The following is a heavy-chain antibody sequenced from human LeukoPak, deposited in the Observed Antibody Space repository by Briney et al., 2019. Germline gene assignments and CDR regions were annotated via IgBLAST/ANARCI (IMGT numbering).Heavy chain of an antibody. CDR1: GDSISSRDYY. CDR3: ARDGPWKSDV. V-gene: IGHV4-39*02. J-gene: IGHJ4*02. D-gene: IGHD1-1*01. Sequence: SETLSLTCSVSGDSISSRDYYWGWIRQPPGKGLEWIGSICSGGNTCYNPSLQSRVTISADSSKNHFFLQLTSATAADTAVYFCARDGPWKSDVWGRGTLVTVSS. CDR2: ICSGGNT.